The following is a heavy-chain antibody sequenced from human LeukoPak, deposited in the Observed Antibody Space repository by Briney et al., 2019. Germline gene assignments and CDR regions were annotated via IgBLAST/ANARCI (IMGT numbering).Heavy chain of an antibody. D-gene: IGHD2-15*01. Sequence: SETLSLTCAVSGGSISSSNWWSWVRQPPGQGLEWIGEIYHSGSTNYNPSLKSRVTISVDKPKNQFSLKLSSVTAADTAVYYCARVVAAMVDYWGQGTLVTVSS. V-gene: IGHV4-4*02. CDR3: ARVVAAMVDY. CDR1: GGSISSSNW. CDR2: IYHSGST. J-gene: IGHJ4*02.